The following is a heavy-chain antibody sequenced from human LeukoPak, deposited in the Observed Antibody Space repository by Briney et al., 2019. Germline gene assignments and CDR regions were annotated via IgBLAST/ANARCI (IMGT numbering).Heavy chain of an antibody. D-gene: IGHD3-9*01. CDR3: ARDGQYYDILTGYYIILGMDV. J-gene: IGHJ6*02. Sequence: GGSLRLSCAASGFTFSSYSMNWVRQAPGKGLEWVSSISSSSSYIYYADSVKGRFTISRDNAKNSLYLQMKSLRAEDTAVYYCARDGQYYDILTGYYIILGMDVWGQGTTVTVSS. CDR1: GFTFSSYS. V-gene: IGHV3-21*01. CDR2: ISSSSSYI.